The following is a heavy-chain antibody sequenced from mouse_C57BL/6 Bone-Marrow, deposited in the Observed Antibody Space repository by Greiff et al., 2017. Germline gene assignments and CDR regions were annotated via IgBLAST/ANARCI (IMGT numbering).Heavy chain of an antibody. CDR2: IYPRVGST. D-gene: IGHD1-1*01. Sequence: QVQLQQSGPELVKPGASVKLSCKASGYSFTSYDINWVKQRHGQGLEWIGWIYPRVGSTKYNEKFKGKATLTVDTSSSTAYMELHSLTSEDSAVYFCARDYGSSYWYFAVWCSGTTVTVSS. V-gene: IGHV1-85*01. CDR1: GYSFTSYD. CDR3: ARDYGSSYWYFAV. J-gene: IGHJ1*01.